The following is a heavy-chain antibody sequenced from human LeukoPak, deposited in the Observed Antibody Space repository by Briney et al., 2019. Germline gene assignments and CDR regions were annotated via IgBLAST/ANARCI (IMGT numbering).Heavy chain of an antibody. V-gene: IGHV4-4*07. CDR2: IYTSGST. J-gene: IGHJ6*03. CDR1: GGSISSYY. CDR3: ARERKSSGWVNYYYYYYMDV. D-gene: IGHD6-19*01. Sequence: PSETLSLTCTVSGGSISSYYWSWIRQPAGKGLEWMGRIYTSGSTNYNPSLKSRVTMSVDTSKNQFSLKLSSVTAADTAVYYCARERKSSGWVNYYYYYYMDVWGKGTTVTISS.